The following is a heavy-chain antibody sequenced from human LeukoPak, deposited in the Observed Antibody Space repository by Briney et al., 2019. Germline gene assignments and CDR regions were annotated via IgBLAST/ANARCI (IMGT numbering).Heavy chain of an antibody. CDR1: GFTFSSYG. D-gene: IGHD3-10*01. CDR2: IRYDGSNK. J-gene: IGHJ6*03. V-gene: IGHV3-30*02. Sequence: GGSLRLSCAASGFTFSSYGMHWVRQAPGKGLEWVAFIRYDGSNKYYADSVKGRFTISRDNSKNTLYLQMNSLRAEDTAVYYCAKDPHSNYYGSGRYYYYYCMDVWGKGTTVTISS. CDR3: AKDPHSNYYGSGRYYYYYCMDV.